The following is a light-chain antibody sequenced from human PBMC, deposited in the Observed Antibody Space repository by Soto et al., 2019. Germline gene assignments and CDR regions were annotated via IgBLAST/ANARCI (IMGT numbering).Light chain of an antibody. V-gene: IGKV3-11*01. CDR1: QNVRTY. J-gene: IGKJ2*01. CDR3: QQRSNWPPYP. CDR2: DAS. Sequence: EVVLTQSPATLSLSPGEKATLSCRATQNVRTYLAWYQQKPGQAPRLLIYDASNRATGIPARFSGSGSGTDFTLTIISLEPEDFAVYYCQQRSNWPPYPFGQGTKLEIK.